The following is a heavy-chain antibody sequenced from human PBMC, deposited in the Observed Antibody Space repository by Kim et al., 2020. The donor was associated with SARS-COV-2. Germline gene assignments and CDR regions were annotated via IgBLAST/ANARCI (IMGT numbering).Heavy chain of an antibody. J-gene: IGHJ6*02. D-gene: IGHD6-19*01. CDR3: AKETYLGDSSGWTYYYYGMDV. CDR2: ISYDGSNK. V-gene: IGHV3-30*18. Sequence: GGSLRLSCAASGFTFSSYGMHWVRQAPGKGLEWVAVISYDGSNKYYADSVKGRFTISRDNSKNTLYLQMNSLRAEDTAVYYCAKETYLGDSSGWTYYYYGMDVWGQGTTVTVSS. CDR1: GFTFSSYG.